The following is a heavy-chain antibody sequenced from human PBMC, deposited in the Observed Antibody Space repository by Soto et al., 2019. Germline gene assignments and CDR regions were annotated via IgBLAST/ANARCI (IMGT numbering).Heavy chain of an antibody. CDR2: ISYEGSNK. J-gene: IGHJ6*02. CDR3: ARDSSEYYDFWSGYSIKGMDV. CDR1: GFTFSSYA. V-gene: IGHV3-30-3*01. Sequence: QVQLVESGGGVVQPGRSLRLSCAASGFTFSSYAMHWVRQAPGKGLEWVAVISYEGSNKYYADSVKDRFPISRDNSKNTLYLQMNSLRAEDTAVYYCARDSSEYYDFWSGYSIKGMDVWSQGTTVTVSS. D-gene: IGHD3-3*01.